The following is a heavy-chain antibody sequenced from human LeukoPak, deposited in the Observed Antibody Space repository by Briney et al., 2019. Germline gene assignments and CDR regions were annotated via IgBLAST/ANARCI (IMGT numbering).Heavy chain of an antibody. CDR3: ARQFFPPRTTMLRGVIRGFDQ. J-gene: IGHJ4*02. D-gene: IGHD3-10*01. CDR2: IYYSAST. CDR1: GGSIRSGSYY. V-gene: IGHV4-39*01. Sequence: SETLSLTCTVSGGSIRSGSYYWGWIRQPPGKGLEWIGSIYYSASTYYNPSLKSRVTISVDTSKNQFSLRLSIVSAADAAVYYCARQFFPPRTTMLRGVIRGFDQWGQGTLVVVSS.